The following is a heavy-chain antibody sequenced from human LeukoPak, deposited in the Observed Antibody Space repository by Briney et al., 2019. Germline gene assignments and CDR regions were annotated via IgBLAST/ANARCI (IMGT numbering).Heavy chain of an antibody. CDR3: ARVAVAGTFQDAFDI. CDR2: INHSGST. V-gene: IGHV4-34*01. J-gene: IGHJ3*02. D-gene: IGHD6-19*01. Sequence: GSLRLSCAASGFTFSSYSMNWVRQPPGKGLEWIGEINHSGSTNYNPSLKSRVTISVDTSKNQFSLKLSSVTAADTAVYYCARVAVAGTFQDAFDIWGQGTMVTVSS. CDR1: GFTFSSYS.